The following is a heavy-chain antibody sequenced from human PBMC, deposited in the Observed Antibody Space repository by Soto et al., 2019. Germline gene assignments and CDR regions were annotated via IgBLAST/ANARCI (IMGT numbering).Heavy chain of an antibody. D-gene: IGHD3-22*01. CDR1: GFNFDDHA. CDR3: AKDNSLASSAYDPVNGMDV. V-gene: IGHV3-9*01. Sequence: EVQLVESGGGLVQPGRSLRLSCAASGFNFDDHAMHWVRQVAGKGLEWVSGITWNSASIGYADSVQGRFTISRDNAKSSLYLQMNSLRAEDTALYYCAKDNSLASSAYDPVNGMDVWGQGTTVTVSS. J-gene: IGHJ6*02. CDR2: ITWNSASI.